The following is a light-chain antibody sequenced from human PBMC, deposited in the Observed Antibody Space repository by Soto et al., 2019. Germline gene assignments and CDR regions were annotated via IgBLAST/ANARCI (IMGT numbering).Light chain of an antibody. CDR2: NNN. CDR3: AAWDDSLSGYV. Sequence: QSVLTQPRSASGTPGQRVTISCSGSTSNIGNNYVYWYRQLPGTAPKLLIYNNNQRPSGVPDRFSGSESGTSASLAISGLRSEDEADYHCAAWDDSLSGYVFGTGTKVTVL. V-gene: IGLV1-47*02. J-gene: IGLJ1*01. CDR1: TSNIGNNY.